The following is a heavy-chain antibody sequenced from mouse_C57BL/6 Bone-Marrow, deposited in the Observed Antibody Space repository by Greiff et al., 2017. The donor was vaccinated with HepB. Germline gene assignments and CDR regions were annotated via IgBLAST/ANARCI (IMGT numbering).Heavy chain of an antibody. CDR2: INPNNGGT. J-gene: IGHJ2*01. Sequence: EVLLQQSGPELVKPGASVKISCKASGYTFTDYYMNWVKQSHGKSLEWIGDINPNNGGTSYNQKFKGKATLTVDKSSSTAYMELRSLTSEDSAVYYCARSRGYDGYFWGQGTTLTVSS. CDR1: GYTFTDYY. V-gene: IGHV1-26*01. CDR3: ARSRGYDGYF. D-gene: IGHD2-3*01.